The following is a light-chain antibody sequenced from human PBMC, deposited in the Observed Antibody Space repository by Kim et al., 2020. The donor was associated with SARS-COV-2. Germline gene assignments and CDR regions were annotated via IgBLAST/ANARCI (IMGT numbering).Light chain of an antibody. J-gene: IGKJ1*01. CDR3: QQYNSWPRP. CDR2: GAS. CDR1: QSVSSS. V-gene: IGKV3-15*01. Sequence: SPGERATLSCRASQSVSSSLAWYQQKPGQAPRLLIHGASTRATGVPARFSGSGSGTEFTLTISSLQSEDFAVYYCQQYNSWPRPFGQGTKVDIK.